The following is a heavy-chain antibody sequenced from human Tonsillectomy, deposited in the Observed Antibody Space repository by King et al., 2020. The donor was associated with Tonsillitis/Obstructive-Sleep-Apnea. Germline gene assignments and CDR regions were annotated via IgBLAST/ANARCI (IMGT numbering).Heavy chain of an antibody. CDR2: ITWDGGST. J-gene: IGHJ4*02. Sequence: VQLVESGGVVVQPGGSLRLSCAASGFTFDDYTMHWVRHAPGKGLEWVSLITWDGGSTYYADSVKGRFTISRDNSKNSLYLQMNSLRTEDTALYYCAKHRGGLPGYFDYWGQGTLVTVSS. D-gene: IGHD5-12*01. CDR1: GFTFDDYT. V-gene: IGHV3-43*01. CDR3: AKHRGGLPGYFDY.